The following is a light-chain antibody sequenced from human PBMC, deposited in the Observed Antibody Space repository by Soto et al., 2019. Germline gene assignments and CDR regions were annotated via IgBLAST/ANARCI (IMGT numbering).Light chain of an antibody. Sequence: QLVLTQPPSASASLGASVKLTCSLRSGHATYAITWHQQRPEKGPRYLMKVHSDGSHSKGDGIPDLFSDSVSGSDHFLSISNLQSEDEADYYCQNWGTGLVVFGGGTKLTVL. CDR3: QNWGTGLVV. CDR2: VHSDGSH. V-gene: IGLV4-69*01. CDR1: SGHATYA. J-gene: IGLJ2*01.